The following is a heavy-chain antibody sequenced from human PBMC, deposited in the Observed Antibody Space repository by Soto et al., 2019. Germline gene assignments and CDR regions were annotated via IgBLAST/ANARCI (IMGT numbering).Heavy chain of an antibody. J-gene: IGHJ6*02. CDR2: IIPIFGTA. D-gene: IGHD3-3*01. Sequence: QVQLVQSGAEVKKPGSSVKVSCKASGGTFSSYAISWVRQAPGQGPEWMGGIIPIFGTANYAQKFQGRVTISATESTSTAYMELSSLRSEDTAVYYCAGGGGYDFWSGYYSVAYYGMDVWGQGTTVTVSS. V-gene: IGHV1-69*01. CDR3: AGGGGYDFWSGYYSVAYYGMDV. CDR1: GGTFSSYA.